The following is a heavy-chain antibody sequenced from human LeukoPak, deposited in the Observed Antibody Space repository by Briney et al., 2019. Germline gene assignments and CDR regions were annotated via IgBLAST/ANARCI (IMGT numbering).Heavy chain of an antibody. CDR2: IKQDGSEK. D-gene: IGHD3-22*01. Sequence: GGSLRLSCAASGFTFSSYWMSWVRQAPGKGLEWVVNIKQDGSEKYYADSGKGRFTISRDNAKNSLYLQMNSLRADDTAVYYCARGKPSYYYDSSAYFYNGAFDIWGQGTMVTVSS. V-gene: IGHV3-7*01. CDR1: GFTFSSYW. CDR3: ARGKPSYYYDSSAYFYNGAFDI. J-gene: IGHJ3*02.